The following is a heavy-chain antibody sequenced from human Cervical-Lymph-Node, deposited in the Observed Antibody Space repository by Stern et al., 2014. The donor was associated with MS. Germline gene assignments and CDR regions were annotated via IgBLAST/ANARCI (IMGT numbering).Heavy chain of an antibody. J-gene: IGHJ5*02. CDR2: IVPKFDKA. CDR1: GGSFKSYA. V-gene: IGHV1-69*01. D-gene: IGHD3-10*01. Sequence: VQLVQSGAEVKKPGSSVRVSCKASGGSFKSYAFNWLRQAPGQGLEWMGCIVPKFDKANYAQKFKAIVSVTADEATNTVYMELSFLTSEDTAVYYCARERSIHYPAFAPWGQGTLVTVSS. CDR3: ARERSIHYPAFAP.